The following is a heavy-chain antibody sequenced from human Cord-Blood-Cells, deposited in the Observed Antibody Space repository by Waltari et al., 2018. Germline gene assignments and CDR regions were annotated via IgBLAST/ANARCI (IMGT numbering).Heavy chain of an antibody. J-gene: IGHJ2*01. CDR2: MNPNSGNT. CDR3: ARGVSSSWYWYFDL. Sequence: QVQLLQSGAEVKKPGASEKVSCTAPGYTSTSYDINWVRPATGQGHEWMGWMNPNSGNTGYAQKFQGRVTMTRNTSISTAYMELSSLRSEDTAVYYCARGVSSSWYWYFDLWGRGTLVTVSS. D-gene: IGHD6-13*01. CDR1: GYTSTSYD. V-gene: IGHV1-8*01.